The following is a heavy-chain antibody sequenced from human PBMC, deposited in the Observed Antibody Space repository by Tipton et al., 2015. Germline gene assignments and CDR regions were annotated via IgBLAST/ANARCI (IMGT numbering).Heavy chain of an antibody. J-gene: IGHJ4*02. Sequence: LRLSCTVSGASISSYYWTWIRQPPGKGLEWIGLIYYSGSTNYSPSLRSRVTISVDTSKTQFSLKMSSVTASDTAVYYCARARGRHGGLFDSWGQGILVTVSS. CDR3: ARARGRHGGLFDS. CDR1: GASISSYY. D-gene: IGHD4-23*01. CDR2: IYYSGST. V-gene: IGHV4-59*01.